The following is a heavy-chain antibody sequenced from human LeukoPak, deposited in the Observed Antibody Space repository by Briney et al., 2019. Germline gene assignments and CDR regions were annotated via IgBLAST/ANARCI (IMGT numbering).Heavy chain of an antibody. V-gene: IGHV1-69*13. Sequence: SVKVSCKASGGTFSSYAISWVRQAPGQGLEWMGGIIPIFGAANYAQKFQGRVTITADESTSTAYMELSSLRSEDTAVYYCARPRYYDFPAPLDYWGQGTLVTVSS. D-gene: IGHD3-3*01. CDR3: ARPRYYDFPAPLDY. CDR1: GGTFSSYA. CDR2: IIPIFGAA. J-gene: IGHJ4*02.